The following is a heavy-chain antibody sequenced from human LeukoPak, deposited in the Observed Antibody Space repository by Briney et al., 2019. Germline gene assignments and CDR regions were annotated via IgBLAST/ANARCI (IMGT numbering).Heavy chain of an antibody. Sequence: ASVKASCKASGYTFTSYGINWVRHAPGQGLEWVVWINAYYGNTNYAQNLHGRVTMTTDTSTITAYTEPTNLRSDDTAVYYCARDFAYYYDSSGYYFDYWGQGTLVTVSS. D-gene: IGHD3-22*01. CDR2: INAYYGNT. CDR3: ARDFAYYYDSSGYYFDY. CDR1: GYTFTSYG. J-gene: IGHJ4*02. V-gene: IGHV1-18*01.